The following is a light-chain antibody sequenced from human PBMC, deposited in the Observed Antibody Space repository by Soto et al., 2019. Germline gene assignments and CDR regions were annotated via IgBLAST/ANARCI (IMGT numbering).Light chain of an antibody. J-gene: IGLJ2*01. Sequence: QLVLTQSSSVSATLGSSVTLTCTLSSRHSKSIIAWHQQQPGKAPRFLMKLEHNGSYSRGVTIPDRFSGSSSGADRFLTISNLQSEDESDYYCETWDSTSWFFGGGTKLTVL. CDR1: SRHSKSI. CDR3: ETWDSTSWF. V-gene: IGLV4-60*03. CDR2: LEHNGSY.